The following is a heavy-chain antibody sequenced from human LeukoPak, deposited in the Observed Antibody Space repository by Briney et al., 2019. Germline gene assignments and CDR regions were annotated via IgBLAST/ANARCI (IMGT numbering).Heavy chain of an antibody. D-gene: IGHD6-19*01. Sequence: GGSLRLSCAASGFTFGSYAMHWVRQAPGRGLEWVAGISYDGTNKYYADSVKGRFTISRDNSKNTLYLQMNSLRTDDTAVYYCARAPSSGWYDYWGQGTLVTVSS. CDR1: GFTFGSYA. J-gene: IGHJ4*02. CDR2: ISYDGTNK. V-gene: IGHV3-30-3*01. CDR3: ARAPSSGWYDY.